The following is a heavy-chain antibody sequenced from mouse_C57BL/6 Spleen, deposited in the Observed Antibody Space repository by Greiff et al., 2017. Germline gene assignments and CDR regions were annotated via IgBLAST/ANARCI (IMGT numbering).Heavy chain of an antibody. CDR1: GFTFSDYY. Sequence: EVKLMESEGGLVQPGSSMKLSCTASGFTFSDYYMAWVRQVPEKGLEWVANINYDGSSTYYLDSLKSRFIIARDNAKNILYLQMSSLKSADTATYYCARDEDGYFDVWGTGTTVTVSS. J-gene: IGHJ1*03. D-gene: IGHD2-3*01. CDR3: ARDEDGYFDV. CDR2: INYDGSST. V-gene: IGHV5-16*01.